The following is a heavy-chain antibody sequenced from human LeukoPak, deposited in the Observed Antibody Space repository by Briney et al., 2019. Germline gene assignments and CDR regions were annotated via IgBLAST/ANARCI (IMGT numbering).Heavy chain of an antibody. J-gene: IGHJ4*02. CDR2: IYSGGST. D-gene: IGHD3-10*01. CDR3: ARGMVRGVIDFLDY. V-gene: IGHV3-66*02. Sequence: QPGGSLRLSCAASGFTVSSNYMSWVRQAPGKGLEWGSVIYSGGSTYYADSVKGRFTISRDNSKNTLYLQMNSLRAEDTAVYYCARGMVRGVIDFLDYWGQGTLVTVSS. CDR1: GFTVSSNY.